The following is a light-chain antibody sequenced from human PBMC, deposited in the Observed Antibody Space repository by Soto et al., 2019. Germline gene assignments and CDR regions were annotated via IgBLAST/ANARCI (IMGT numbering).Light chain of an antibody. J-gene: IGKJ1*01. CDR2: GAS. CDR1: QSVSSN. V-gene: IGKV3-15*01. CDR3: QQYNNWLRTWT. Sequence: EIVMTPSPATLSVSPVERATLSCRASQSVSSNLAWYQQKPGQAPRLLIYGASTRATGIPARFSGSGSGTEFTLTISSLQSEDFAVYYCQQYNNWLRTWTFGQGTKVDIK.